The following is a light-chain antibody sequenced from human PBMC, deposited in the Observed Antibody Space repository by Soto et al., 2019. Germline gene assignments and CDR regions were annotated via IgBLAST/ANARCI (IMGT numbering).Light chain of an antibody. CDR3: SSYSSSSTLVV. CDR2: AVS. CDR1: SSDVGGFLY. Sequence: QSALTQPASVSGSPGQSITISCTGTSSDVGGFLYVSWFQQHPGKAPKLMIYAVSNRPSGISNRFSGSKSGNTASLTISGLQAEDEADYYCSSYSSSSTLVVFGGGTKVTAL. J-gene: IGLJ2*01. V-gene: IGLV2-14*01.